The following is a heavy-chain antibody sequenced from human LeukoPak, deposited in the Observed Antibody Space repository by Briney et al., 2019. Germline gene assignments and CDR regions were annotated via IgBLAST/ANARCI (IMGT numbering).Heavy chain of an antibody. CDR2: ISSSGDNT. V-gene: IGHV3-23*01. J-gene: IGHJ4*02. CDR3: ARVTYGSGTYGAFDY. CDR1: GFTFSSYD. D-gene: IGHD3-10*01. Sequence: GRSLRLSCAASGFTFSSYDMSWVRQAPGKWLESVSTISSSGDNTYYADSVKGRLTISRDNSKNTLYLQMNSLRGEDTAVYYCARVTYGSGTYGAFDYWGQGTLVTVSS.